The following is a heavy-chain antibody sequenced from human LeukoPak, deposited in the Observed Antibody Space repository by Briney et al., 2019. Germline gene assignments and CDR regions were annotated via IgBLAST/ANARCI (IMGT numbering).Heavy chain of an antibody. D-gene: IGHD3-10*02. CDR1: GFTFSSYC. J-gene: IGHJ6*02. V-gene: IGHV3-30*02. Sequence: PGGSLRPSCAASGFTFSSYCMHWVRQAPGKGLEWVAFISYDGSTKYYADSVKGRFTISRDNSKNTLYLQMNSLRAEDTAVYYCANAGRDVRGLMKLYYHVMDVGGQGTTVTVS. CDR2: ISYDGSTK. CDR3: ANAGRDVRGLMKLYYHVMDV.